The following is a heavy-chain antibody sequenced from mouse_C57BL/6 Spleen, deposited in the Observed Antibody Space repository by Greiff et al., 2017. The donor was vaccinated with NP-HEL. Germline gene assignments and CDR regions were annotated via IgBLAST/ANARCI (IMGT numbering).Heavy chain of an antibody. CDR2: IDPETGGT. J-gene: IGHJ1*03. Sequence: QVHVKQSGAELVRPGASVTLSCKASGYTFTDYEMHWVKQTPVHGLEWIGAIDPETGGTAYNQKFKGRAILTADKSSSTAYMELRSLTSEDSAVYYCTRERAYDGYHWYFDVWGTGTTVTVSS. D-gene: IGHD2-3*01. CDR3: TRERAYDGYHWYFDV. V-gene: IGHV1-15*01. CDR1: GYTFTDYE.